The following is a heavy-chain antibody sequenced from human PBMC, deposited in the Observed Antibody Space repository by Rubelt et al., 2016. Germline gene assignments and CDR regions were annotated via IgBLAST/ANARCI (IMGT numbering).Heavy chain of an antibody. CDR3: ARDRRGYCSSTSCSTGYYYYMDV. Sequence: QAPGKGLEWVSYISSSSSTIYYADSMKGRFTISRDNAKNSLYLQMNSLRAEDTALYYCARDRRGYCSSTSCSTGYYYYMDVWGKGTTVTVSS. CDR2: ISSSSSTI. D-gene: IGHD2-2*01. J-gene: IGHJ6*03. V-gene: IGHV3-48*04.